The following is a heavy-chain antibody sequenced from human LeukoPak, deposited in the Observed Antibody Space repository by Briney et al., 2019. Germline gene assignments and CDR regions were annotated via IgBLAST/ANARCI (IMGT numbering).Heavy chain of an antibody. CDR2: IIPIFGTA. V-gene: IGHV1-69*13. CDR1: GGTYSTFA. CDR3: ATIGIVGATRNWFDP. D-gene: IGHD1-26*01. Sequence: SVKVSCKASGGTYSTFAISWVRQAPGQGLEWMGGIIPIFGTANYAQKFQGRVTITADESTSTAYMELSSLRSEDTAVYYCATIGIVGATRNWFDPWGQGTLVTVSS. J-gene: IGHJ5*02.